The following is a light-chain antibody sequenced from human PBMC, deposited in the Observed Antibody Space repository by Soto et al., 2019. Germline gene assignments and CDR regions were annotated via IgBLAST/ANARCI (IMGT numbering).Light chain of an antibody. CDR1: QDISNS. V-gene: IGKV1-33*01. CDR2: DAS. CDR3: QQYDNLPFT. J-gene: IGKJ3*01. Sequence: DLPMTQSPSSLSASVGDRVTITCQASQDISNSLNWYQQKAGRAPKLLIYDASNLETGVPSRFSGSGSGTDFTFTISSLQPEDIATYYCQQYDNLPFTFGPGTKVDIK.